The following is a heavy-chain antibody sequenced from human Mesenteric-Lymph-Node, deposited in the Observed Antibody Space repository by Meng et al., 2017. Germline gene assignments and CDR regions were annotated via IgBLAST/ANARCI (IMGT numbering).Heavy chain of an antibody. CDR2: ISDSGAGT. J-gene: IGHJ4*02. Sequence: GESLKISCVASGFTFTIHGMTWVRQAPGKGLEWVSSISDSGAGTNYADSVKGRFTISRDNSKNTLYLQMNSLRAEDTAVYYCATFPDIVVVVAAKPYWGQGTLVTVSS. V-gene: IGHV3-23*01. CDR3: ATFPDIVVVVAAKPY. D-gene: IGHD2-15*01. CDR1: GFTFTIHG.